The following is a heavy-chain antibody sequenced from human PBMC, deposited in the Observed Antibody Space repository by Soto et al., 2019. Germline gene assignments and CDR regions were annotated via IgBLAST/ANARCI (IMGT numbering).Heavy chain of an antibody. CDR2: ISGGGIST. Sequence: EVQLLESGGGLVQPGGSLRLSCAASGFTFSSYVLSWVRQAPGKGLEGVSAISGGGISTYYADSVKGHFNISRDNSNNTMYLQMNSLRAEDTAVYYGAKHYGSGFDIWGQGTMVTVSS. D-gene: IGHD3-10*01. CDR3: AKHYGSGFDI. CDR1: GFTFSSYV. J-gene: IGHJ3*02. V-gene: IGHV3-23*01.